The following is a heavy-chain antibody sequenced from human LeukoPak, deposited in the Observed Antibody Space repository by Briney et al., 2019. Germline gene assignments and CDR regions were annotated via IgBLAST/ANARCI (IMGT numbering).Heavy chain of an antibody. CDR3: AISMITFGGVIVLNY. CDR2: INPNSGGT. J-gene: IGHJ4*02. Sequence: ASVTVSCKASGYTFTGYYMHWVRQAPGQGLEWMGRINPNSGGTNYAQKFQGRVTMTRDTSISTAYMELSRLRSDDTAVYYCAISMITFGGVIVLNYWGQGTLVTVSS. V-gene: IGHV1-2*06. CDR1: GYTFTGYY. D-gene: IGHD3-16*02.